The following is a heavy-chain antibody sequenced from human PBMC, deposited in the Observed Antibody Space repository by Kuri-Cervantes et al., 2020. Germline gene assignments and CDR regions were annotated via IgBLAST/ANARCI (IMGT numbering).Heavy chain of an antibody. D-gene: IGHD3-3*01. CDR2: INPSGGST. CDR1: GYPFTGFH. CDR3: ASHRDAYYNFWNGSDY. V-gene: IGHV1-46*01. J-gene: IGHJ4*02. Sequence: ASVKDSCKASGYPFTGFHMHWVRQAPGQGLEWMGIINPSGGSTSYAQKFQGRVTMTRDTSTCTVYMELSSLRSVDTAVYYCASHRDAYYNFWNGSDYWGQGTLVTVSS.